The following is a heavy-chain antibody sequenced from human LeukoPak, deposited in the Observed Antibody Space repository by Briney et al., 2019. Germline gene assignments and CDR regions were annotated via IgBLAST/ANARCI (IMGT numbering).Heavy chain of an antibody. J-gene: IGHJ1*01. V-gene: IGHV4-59*01. CDR3: ASPESSCSGGSCYFPGFQH. CDR2: IYYSGST. Sequence: PSETLSLTCTVSGASISSYYWSWIRQPPGKGLEWIGYIYYSGSTNYNPSLKSRVTISVDTSKNQFSLKLSSVTAADTAVYYCASPESSCSGGSCYFPGFQHWGQGTLVTVSS. CDR1: GASISSYY. D-gene: IGHD2-15*01.